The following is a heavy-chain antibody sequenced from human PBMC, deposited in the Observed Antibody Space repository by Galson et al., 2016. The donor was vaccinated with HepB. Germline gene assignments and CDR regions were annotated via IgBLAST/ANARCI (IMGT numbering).Heavy chain of an antibody. CDR1: GDPVSSGGYY. V-gene: IGHV4-31*03. CDR3: ARDQGMSSGSWFDP. CDR2: IYYSGST. D-gene: IGHD6-19*01. J-gene: IGHJ5*01. Sequence: TLSLTCSVSGDPVSSGGYYWNWLRQQPGKGLEWIGYIYYSGSTHYNPSLKSRLIISVDTSKNQFSLRLASVTAADTAMYFCARDQGMSSGSWFDPWGQGTLVTVSS.